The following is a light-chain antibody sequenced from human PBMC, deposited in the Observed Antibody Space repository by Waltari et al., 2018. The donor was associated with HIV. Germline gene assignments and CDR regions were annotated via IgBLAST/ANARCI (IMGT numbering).Light chain of an antibody. V-gene: IGLV6-57*02. Sequence: NFMLTQPHSVSESPGKTVTISCTGSSGSIASHYVQWYQPRPGSAPTTVIYEDNQRPSGVPDRLSCSINSSSNSASLTISVRTAEDEAYYYRQSYDSSNHWVFGGGTKLTVL. CDR3: QSYDSSNHWV. CDR2: EDN. J-gene: IGLJ3*02. CDR1: SGSIASHY.